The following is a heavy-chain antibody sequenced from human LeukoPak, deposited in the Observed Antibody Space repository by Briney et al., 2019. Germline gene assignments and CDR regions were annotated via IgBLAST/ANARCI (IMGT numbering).Heavy chain of an antibody. CDR2: IKQDGSEK. D-gene: IGHD3-22*01. V-gene: IGHV3-7*01. J-gene: IGHJ4*02. CDR3: ARQEYYYDSSGYYPAFDY. CDR1: GFTFSSYW. Sequence: PGGSLRLSCAASGFTFSSYWMSWVRQAPGKGLEWVANIKQDGSEKYYVDSVKGRFTISRDNAKNSLYLQMNSLRAEDTAVYYCARQEYYYDSSGYYPAFDYWGQGTLVTVSS.